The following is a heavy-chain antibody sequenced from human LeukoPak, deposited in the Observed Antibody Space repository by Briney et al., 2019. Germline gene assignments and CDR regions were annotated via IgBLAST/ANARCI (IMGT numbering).Heavy chain of an antibody. CDR1: GFTFSSYS. D-gene: IGHD6-19*01. J-gene: IGHJ4*02. Sequence: GGSLRLSCAASGFTFSSYSMNWVRQAPGKGLEWVSSISSSSSYIYHADSVKGRFTISRDNAKNSLYLQMNSLRAEGTAVYYCARGYLAVAGDYWGQGTLVTVSS. V-gene: IGHV3-21*01. CDR3: ARGYLAVAGDY. CDR2: ISSSSSYI.